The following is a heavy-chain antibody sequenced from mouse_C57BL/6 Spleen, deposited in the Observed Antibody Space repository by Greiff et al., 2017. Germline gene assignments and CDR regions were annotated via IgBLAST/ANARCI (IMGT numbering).Heavy chain of an antibody. D-gene: IGHD1-1*01. CDR1: GYTFTDYE. CDR2: IDPETGGT. CDR3: TRWGYYYGDY. Sequence: VKLQQSGAELVRPGASVTLSCKASGYTFTDYEMHWVKQTPVHGLEWIGAIDPETGGTAYNQKFKGKAILTADKSSSTAYMELRSLTSEDSAVYYCTRWGYYYGDYWGQGTTLTVSS. J-gene: IGHJ2*01. V-gene: IGHV1-15*01.